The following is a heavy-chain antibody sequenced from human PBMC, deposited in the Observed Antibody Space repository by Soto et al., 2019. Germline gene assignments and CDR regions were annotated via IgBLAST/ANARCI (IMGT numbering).Heavy chain of an antibody. J-gene: IGHJ3*02. D-gene: IGHD3-22*01. Sequence: SETLSLTCTVSGGSISSSSYYWGWIRQPPGKGLEWIGSIYYSGSTYYNPSLKSRVTISVDTSKNQFSLKLSSVTAADTAVYYCARSYDSSGSDAFDIWGQGTMVTVSS. CDR3: ARSYDSSGSDAFDI. CDR1: GGSISSSSYY. V-gene: IGHV4-39*01. CDR2: IYYSGST.